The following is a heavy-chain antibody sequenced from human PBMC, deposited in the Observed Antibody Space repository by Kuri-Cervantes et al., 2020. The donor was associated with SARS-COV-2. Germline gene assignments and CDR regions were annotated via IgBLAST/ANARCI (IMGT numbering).Heavy chain of an antibody. J-gene: IGHJ4*02. CDR1: GFTFSSYA. V-gene: IGHV3-30*04. CDR2: ISYDGSNK. D-gene: IGHD1-26*01. Sequence: GESLKISCAASGFTFSSYAMHWVRQAPGKGLEWVAVISYDGSNKYYADSVKGRFTISRDNSKNTLYLQMNSLRAEDTAVYYCARDVTGIVGATRGGLDYWGQGTLVTVSS. CDR3: ARDVTGIVGATRGGLDY.